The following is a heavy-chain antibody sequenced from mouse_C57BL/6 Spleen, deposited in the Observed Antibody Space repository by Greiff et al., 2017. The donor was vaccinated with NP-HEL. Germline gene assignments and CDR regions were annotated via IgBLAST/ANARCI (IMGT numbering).Heavy chain of an antibody. V-gene: IGHV1-5*01. D-gene: IGHD1-1*01. CDR1: GYTFTSYW. CDR3: TTTVVAGGYYAMDY. CDR2: IYPGNSDT. J-gene: IGHJ4*01. Sequence: EVQLQQSGTVLARPGASVKMSCKTSGYTFTSYWMHWVKQRPGQGLEWIGAIYPGNSDTSYNQKFKGKAKLTAVTSASTAYMGLSSLTNEDSAVYYCTTTVVAGGYYAMDYWGQGTSVTVSS.